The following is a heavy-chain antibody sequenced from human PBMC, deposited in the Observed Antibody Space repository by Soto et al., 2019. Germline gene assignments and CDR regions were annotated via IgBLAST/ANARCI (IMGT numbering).Heavy chain of an antibody. CDR1: GYTFTSNG. V-gene: IGHV1-18*01. CDR3: ARVPGYSSSWYPEYYFDY. D-gene: IGHD6-13*01. Sequence: ASVKVSCKASGYTFTSNGSSWVRQAPGQGLEWMGWISAYNGNTNYAQKLQGRVTMTTDTSTSTAYMELRSLRSDDTAVYYCARVPGYSSSWYPEYYFDYWGQGTLVTVSS. CDR2: ISAYNGNT. J-gene: IGHJ4*02.